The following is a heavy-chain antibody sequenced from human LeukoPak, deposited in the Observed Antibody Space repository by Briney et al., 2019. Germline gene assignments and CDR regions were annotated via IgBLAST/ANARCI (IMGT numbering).Heavy chain of an antibody. CDR2: IIPILGIA. CDR1: GGTFSSYA. D-gene: IGHD6-19*01. V-gene: IGHV1-69*04. CDR3: AREEMYSSGWYAEYYFDY. J-gene: IGHJ4*02. Sequence: SVKVSCKASGGTFSSYAISWVRQAPGQGLEWMGRIIPILGIANYAQKFQGRVTITADKSTSTAYMELSSLRSDDTAVYYCAREEMYSSGWYAEYYFDYWGQGTLVTVSS.